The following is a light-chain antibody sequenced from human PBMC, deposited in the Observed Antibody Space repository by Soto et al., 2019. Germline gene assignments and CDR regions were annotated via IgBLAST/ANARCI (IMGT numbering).Light chain of an antibody. CDR1: QDISNY. J-gene: IGKJ3*01. Sequence: DIQMTQSPSSLSASVGDRVTITCRASQDISNYLAWYQQKPGGVPKLLMYAASTLQSGVPSRFSGSGSGPDFTLTISSLQPEDVATYYCQKYNRASHTFGPGTKVEIK. CDR3: QKYNRASHT. V-gene: IGKV1-27*01. CDR2: AAS.